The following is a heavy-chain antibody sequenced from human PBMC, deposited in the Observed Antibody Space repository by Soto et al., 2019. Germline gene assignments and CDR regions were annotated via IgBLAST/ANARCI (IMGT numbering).Heavy chain of an antibody. Sequence: ASVKVSCKASGYTFTSYAMHWVRQAPGQRLEWMGWINAGNGNTKYSQKFQGRVTITRDTSASTAYMELSSLRSEDTAVYYCARDVEDDYIWGSYRSTYDAFDIWGQGTMVTVSS. V-gene: IGHV1-3*01. CDR3: ARDVEDDYIWGSYRSTYDAFDI. D-gene: IGHD3-16*02. J-gene: IGHJ3*02. CDR2: INAGNGNT. CDR1: GYTFTSYA.